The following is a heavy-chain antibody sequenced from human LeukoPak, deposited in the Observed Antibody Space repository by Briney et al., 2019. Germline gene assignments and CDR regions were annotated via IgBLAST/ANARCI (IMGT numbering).Heavy chain of an antibody. Sequence: GGSLRLSCAASGFTFSDEYMSWIRQAPGKGLEWISCVSNSGSSIYYADSVKGRFSISRDNVKNSLYLQMNSLRVEDTAVYYCAGGLGYSYGLQFDYWGQGTLVTVSS. CDR3: AGGLGYSYGLQFDY. V-gene: IGHV3-11*01. D-gene: IGHD5-18*01. CDR1: GFTFSDEY. J-gene: IGHJ4*02. CDR2: VSNSGSSI.